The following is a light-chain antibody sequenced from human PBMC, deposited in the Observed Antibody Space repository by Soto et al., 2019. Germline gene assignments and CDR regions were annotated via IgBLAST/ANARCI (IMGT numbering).Light chain of an antibody. V-gene: IGLV7-46*01. CDR2: DTT. J-gene: IGLJ1*01. Sequence: QAVLTQDPSLTVSPGGTVTLTCVSSTGAVTNGHYPYWFQQKPGQAARTLIYDTTNRHSWTPARFSGSLLGGKAALTLSGAQPEDEAEYYCLLSYNGPYVFGTGTKVTVL. CDR3: LLSYNGPYV. CDR1: TGAVTNGHY.